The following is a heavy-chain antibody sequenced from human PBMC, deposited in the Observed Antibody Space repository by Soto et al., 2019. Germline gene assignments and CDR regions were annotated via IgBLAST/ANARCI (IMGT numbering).Heavy chain of an antibody. CDR1: GGSISSSSYY. V-gene: IGHV4-39*01. CDR3: ARPNGYCSGGSCYWSWFDP. J-gene: IGHJ5*02. Sequence: SETLSLTCTVSGGSISSSSYYWGWIRQPPGKGLEWIGSIYYSGSTYYNPSLKSRVTISVDTSKNQFSLKLSSVTAADTAVYYHARPNGYCSGGSCYWSWFDPWGQGTLVTVSS. CDR2: IYYSGST. D-gene: IGHD2-15*01.